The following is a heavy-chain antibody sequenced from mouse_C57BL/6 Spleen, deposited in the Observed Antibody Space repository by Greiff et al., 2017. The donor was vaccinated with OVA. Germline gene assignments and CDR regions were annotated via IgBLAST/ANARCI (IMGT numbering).Heavy chain of an antibody. J-gene: IGHJ2*01. CDR1: GYTFTSYW. CDR3: ARSYYGSSYGYFDY. V-gene: IGHV1-50*01. Sequence: VQLQQPGAELVKPGASVKLSCKASGYTFTSYWMQWVKQRPGQGLEWIGEIDPSDSYTNYNQKFKGKATLTVDTSSSTAYMQLSSLTSEDSAVYYCARSYYGSSYGYFDYWGQGTTLTVSS. D-gene: IGHD1-1*01. CDR2: IDPSDSYT.